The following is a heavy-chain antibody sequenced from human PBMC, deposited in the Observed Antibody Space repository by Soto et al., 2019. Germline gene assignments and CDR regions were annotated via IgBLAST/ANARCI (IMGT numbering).Heavy chain of an antibody. V-gene: IGHV4-39*01. CDR1: GGSISSSSYY. CDR3: ASYFWSYYYYYYGMDV. Sequence: QLQLQESGPGLVKPSETLSLTCTVSGGSISSSSYYWGWIRQPPGKGLEWIGSIYYSGSTYYNPSLKSRVTISVDTSKNQFSLKLSSVTAADTAVYYCASYFWSYYYYYYGMDVWGQGTTVTVSS. J-gene: IGHJ6*02. D-gene: IGHD2-8*02. CDR2: IYYSGST.